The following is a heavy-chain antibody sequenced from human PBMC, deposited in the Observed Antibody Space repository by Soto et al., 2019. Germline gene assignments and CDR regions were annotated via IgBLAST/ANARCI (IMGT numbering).Heavy chain of an antibody. D-gene: IGHD2-15*01. CDR3: ARDPETAVYCSGGSCYSGWFDP. Sequence: GGSLRLSCAASGFTFSDYYMSWIRQAPGKGLEWVSYISSSGSTIYYADSVKGRFTISRDNAKNSLYLQMNSLRAEDTAVYYCARDPETAVYCSGGSCYSGWFDPWGQGTLVTVSS. CDR1: GFTFSDYY. V-gene: IGHV3-11*01. CDR2: ISSSGSTI. J-gene: IGHJ5*02.